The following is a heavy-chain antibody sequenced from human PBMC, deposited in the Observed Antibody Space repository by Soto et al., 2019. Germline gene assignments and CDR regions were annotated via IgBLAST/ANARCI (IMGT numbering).Heavy chain of an antibody. D-gene: IGHD3-10*01. CDR3: AHRTPMVRGGVPGLDV. Sequence: QITLKESGPTLVKPTETLTLTCTFSGFSLSTSGVAVGWIRQPPGKTLEWLANIYWDDDKRYSPSLTSRLSITKDSSRNQVVLKMTNVDPVDTGTYYCAHRTPMVRGGVPGLDVWGQGTTVIVSS. CDR1: GFSLSTSGVA. J-gene: IGHJ6*02. CDR2: IYWDDDK. V-gene: IGHV2-5*02.